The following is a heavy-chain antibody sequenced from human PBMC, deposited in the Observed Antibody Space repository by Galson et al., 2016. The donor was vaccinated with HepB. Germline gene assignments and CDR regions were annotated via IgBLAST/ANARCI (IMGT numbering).Heavy chain of an antibody. CDR2: ISDDSTTI. CDR3: ARERYDYDTSGYSEYYFDY. V-gene: IGHV3-48*03. D-gene: IGHD3-22*01. Sequence: SLRLSCAASGFTFSSYAMNWVRQAPGKGLQWVSYISDDSTTIKYEDSVKGRFTISRDNAKNALYVQMNSLRGEDTAVYYCARERYDYDTSGYSEYYFDYWGQGTLVTVSS. CDR1: GFTFSSYA. J-gene: IGHJ4*02.